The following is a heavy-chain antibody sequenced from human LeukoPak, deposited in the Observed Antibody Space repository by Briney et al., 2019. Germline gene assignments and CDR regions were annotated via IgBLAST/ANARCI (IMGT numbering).Heavy chain of an antibody. CDR2: ISSNGGST. CDR3: ARSRQWLVPANSTGRYYYYYYGMDV. Sequence: GGSLRLSCAASGFTFSSYAMHWVRQAPGKGLEYVSAISSNGGSTYYANSVKGRFTISRDNSKNTLYLQMGSLRAEDMAVYYCARSRQWLVPANSTGRYYYYYYGMDVWGQGTTVTVSS. D-gene: IGHD6-19*01. J-gene: IGHJ6*02. V-gene: IGHV3-64*01. CDR1: GFTFSSYA.